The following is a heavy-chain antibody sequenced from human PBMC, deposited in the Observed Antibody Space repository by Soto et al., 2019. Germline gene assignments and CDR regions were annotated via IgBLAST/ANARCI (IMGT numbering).Heavy chain of an antibody. V-gene: IGHV4-34*01. J-gene: IGHJ6*01. CDR2: INDSGIT. CDR1: GGSFSNYY. CDR3: ARGRSSVPDRRGIGYYGLDV. D-gene: IGHD3-3*01. Sequence: QVQLQQWGAEVLKPSETLSLTCVVNGGSFSNYYWTWIRQPPGKGLEWIGEINDSGITDSNPSLESRVTISVDMSKNQFSPRVNSVTAADTAVYHCARGRSSVPDRRGIGYYGLDVW.